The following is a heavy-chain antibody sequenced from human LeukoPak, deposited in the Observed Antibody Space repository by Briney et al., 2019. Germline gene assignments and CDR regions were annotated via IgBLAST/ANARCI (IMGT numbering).Heavy chain of an antibody. J-gene: IGHJ5*02. Sequence: GGSLRLSCAASGFTFSSFAMTWVRQAPGKGLEWVSTISGSGGSTYYADSVKGRFTISRDNSKNTLYLQMNSLRAEDTAVYYCAKDLAPAFIVVVPAALDHWGQGTLVTVSS. CDR3: AKDLAPAFIVVVPAALDH. V-gene: IGHV3-23*01. D-gene: IGHD2-2*01. CDR1: GFTFSSFA. CDR2: ISGSGGST.